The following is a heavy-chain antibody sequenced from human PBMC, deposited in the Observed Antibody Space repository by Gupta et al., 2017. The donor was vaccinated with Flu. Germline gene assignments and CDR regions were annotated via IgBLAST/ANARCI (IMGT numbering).Heavy chain of an antibody. D-gene: IGHD6-19*01. CDR3: ARGYSGWYRGGFDH. V-gene: IGHV3-30*03. J-gene: IGHJ4*02. Sequence: QGNLVESGGGVVQPGRSLRLSCEVSGLPFTAYGMHWVRQAPGKGLEWVALISYDGTNIHYADYVKGRFTVSRDNSKMTLYLQMNSLRVEDTAIYYCARGYSGWYRGGFDHWGQGTLVTVSS. CDR2: ISYDGTNI. CDR1: GLPFTAYG.